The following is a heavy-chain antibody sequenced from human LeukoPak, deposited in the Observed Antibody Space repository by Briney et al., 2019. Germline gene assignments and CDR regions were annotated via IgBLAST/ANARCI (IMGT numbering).Heavy chain of an antibody. V-gene: IGHV5-51*01. Sequence: GESLKISCKGSGYSFTSYWIGWVRQLPGKGLEWMGIIYAGDSDTRYSPSFQGQVTISADKSISTADLQWSSLKASHTAVYYCARRDYGGKHFDYWGQGTLVTVSS. CDR1: GYSFTSYW. J-gene: IGHJ4*02. CDR3: ARRDYGGKHFDY. CDR2: IYAGDSDT. D-gene: IGHD4-23*01.